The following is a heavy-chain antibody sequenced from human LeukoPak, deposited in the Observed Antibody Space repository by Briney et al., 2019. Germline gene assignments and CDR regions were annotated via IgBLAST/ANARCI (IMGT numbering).Heavy chain of an antibody. V-gene: IGHV3-48*01. J-gene: IGHJ4*02. D-gene: IGHD4-11*01. CDR3: ARLTTVTASAY. Sequence: GSLRLSCAASGFTFSSYGMNWVRQAPGKGLERVSYISTSSSTIYYADSVKGRFTVSRDNAKNSLYLQMNSLRAEDTAVYYCARLTTVTASAYWGQGTLVTVSS. CDR2: ISTSSSTI. CDR1: GFTFSSYG.